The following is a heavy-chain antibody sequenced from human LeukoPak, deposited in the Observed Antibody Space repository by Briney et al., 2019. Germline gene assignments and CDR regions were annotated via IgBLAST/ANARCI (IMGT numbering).Heavy chain of an antibody. Sequence: GGSLRLSCAASGFRFSTYGMHWVRQAPGQGLEWVAVTSHDGSHKFYVDSVQGRFTISRDNSKNTLYLQMNSLRAEDTAVYYCAKETQDFGGYDYWGPGTLVTVSS. CDR3: AKETQDFGGYDY. CDR1: GFRFSTYG. J-gene: IGHJ4*02. CDR2: TSHDGSHK. V-gene: IGHV3-30*18. D-gene: IGHD4-17*01.